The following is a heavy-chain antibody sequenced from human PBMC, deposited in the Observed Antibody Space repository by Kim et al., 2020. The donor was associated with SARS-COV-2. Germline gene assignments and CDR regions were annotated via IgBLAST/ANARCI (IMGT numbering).Heavy chain of an antibody. V-gene: IGHV1-8*01. CDR3: ARGRYYRKVTIFRVVSQYYFCCMDV. CDR2: MNPNSGNT. D-gene: IGHD3-3*01. CDR1: GYTFTSYD. J-gene: IGHJ6*03. Sequence: ASVKVSCKASGYTFTSYDINWVRQATGQGLEWMGWMNPNSGNTGYAQKFQGRVTMTRNTSISTAYMELSSLRSEDTAVYYCARGRYYRKVTIFRVVSQYYFCCMDVWGKGTTVTVSS.